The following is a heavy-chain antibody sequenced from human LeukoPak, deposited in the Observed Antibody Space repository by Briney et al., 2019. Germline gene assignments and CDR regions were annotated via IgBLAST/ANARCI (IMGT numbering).Heavy chain of an antibody. CDR3: ARRGLASSSWPQYYYYYYMDV. CDR2: IYTSGST. Sequence: SETLSLTCTVSGGSISSYYWSWIRQPAGKGLEWIGRIYTSGSTNYNPSLKSRVTMSVDTSKNRFSLKLSSVTAADTAVYYCARRGLASSSWPQYYYYYYMDVWGKGTTVTISS. D-gene: IGHD6-13*01. CDR1: GGSISSYY. V-gene: IGHV4-4*07. J-gene: IGHJ6*03.